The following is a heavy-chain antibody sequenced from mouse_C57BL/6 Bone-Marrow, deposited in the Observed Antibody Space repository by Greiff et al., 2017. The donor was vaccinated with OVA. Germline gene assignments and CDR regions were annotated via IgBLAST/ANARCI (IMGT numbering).Heavy chain of an antibody. CDR3: KRSRYYGSSWWYFDV. CDR2: IYPGDGDT. CDR1: GYAFSSSW. D-gene: IGHD1-1*01. J-gene: IGHJ1*03. Sequence: QVQLQQSGPELVKPGASVKISCKASGYAFSSSWMNWVKQRPGKGLEWLGRIYPGDGDTTYNGKFKGKGTLTADNSSSTAYMQLSSLTSEDAAVYFCKRSRYYGSSWWYFDVGGTGTTVTVSS. V-gene: IGHV1-82*01.